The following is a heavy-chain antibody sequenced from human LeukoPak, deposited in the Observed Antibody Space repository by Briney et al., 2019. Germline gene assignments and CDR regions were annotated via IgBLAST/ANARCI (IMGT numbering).Heavy chain of an antibody. J-gene: IGHJ4*02. CDR1: GFTFSSYA. CDR3: AKDGNPWYGSGWYQPFDY. D-gene: IGHD6-19*01. Sequence: GGSLRLSCAASGFTFSSYAMSWVRQAPGKGLEWVSAISGSGGSTYYADSVKGRFTISRDNSKNTLYLQMNSLRAEDTAVYYCAKDGNPWYGSGWYQPFDYWGQGTLVTVSS. CDR2: ISGSGGST. V-gene: IGHV3-23*01.